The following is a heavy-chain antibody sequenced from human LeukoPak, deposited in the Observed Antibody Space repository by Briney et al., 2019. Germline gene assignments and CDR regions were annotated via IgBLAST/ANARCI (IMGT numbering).Heavy chain of an antibody. CDR2: INHSGST. CDR3: ARVRVMTTVTTGAYYYYGMDV. D-gene: IGHD4-4*01. CDR1: GGSFSGYY. J-gene: IGHJ6*02. Sequence: SETLSLTCAVYGGSFSGYYWSWIRQPPGKGLEWIGEINHSGSTNYNPSLKSRVTISVDTSKNQFSLKLSSVTAADTAVYYCARVRVMTTVTTGAYYYYGMDVWGQGTTVTVSS. V-gene: IGHV4-34*09.